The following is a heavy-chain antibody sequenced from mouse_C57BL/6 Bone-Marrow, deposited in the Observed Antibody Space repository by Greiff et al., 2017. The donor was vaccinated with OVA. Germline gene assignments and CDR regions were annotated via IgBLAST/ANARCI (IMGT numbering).Heavy chain of an antibody. Sequence: LVESGAELARPGASVKLSCKASGYTFTSYGISWVKQRTGQGLEWIGMIHPNSGSTNYNEKFKSKATLTVDKSSSTAYMQLSSLTSEDSAVYYCAREGTGIYAMDYWGQGTSVTVSS. CDR2: IHPNSGST. CDR3: AREGTGIYAMDY. J-gene: IGHJ4*01. V-gene: IGHV1-81*01. D-gene: IGHD4-1*01. CDR1: GYTFTSYG.